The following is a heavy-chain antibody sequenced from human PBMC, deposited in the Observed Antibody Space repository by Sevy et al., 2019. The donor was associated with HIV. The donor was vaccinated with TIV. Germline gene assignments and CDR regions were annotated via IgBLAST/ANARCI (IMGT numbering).Heavy chain of an antibody. J-gene: IGHJ5*02. CDR1: GGXLNSNRHY. CDR2: IDYSGST. D-gene: IGHD5-18*01. Sequence: SETLSLNCSVSGGXLNSNRHYWGWIRQPPGKGLEWIGTIDYSGSTYYNPSLRSRVTMSIDTSRNQFSLKLTSVTAADTAIYYCSTHIETWIQLWLGXFDPWGHGTLVTVSS. V-gene: IGHV4-39*01. CDR3: STHIETWIQLWLGXFDP.